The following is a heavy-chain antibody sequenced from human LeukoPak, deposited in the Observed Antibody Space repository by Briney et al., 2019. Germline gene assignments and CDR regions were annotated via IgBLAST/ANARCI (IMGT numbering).Heavy chain of an antibody. D-gene: IGHD5-24*01. Sequence: SETLSLTCTVSGGSISSYYWSWIRQPPGKGLEWIGYIYYSGSTNYNPSLKSRVTISVDTSKNQFSLKLSSVTAADTAGYYCAGGGGDGYTYWGQGTLVTVSS. CDR3: AGGGGDGYTY. J-gene: IGHJ4*02. CDR2: IYYSGST. V-gene: IGHV4-59*08. CDR1: GGSISSYY.